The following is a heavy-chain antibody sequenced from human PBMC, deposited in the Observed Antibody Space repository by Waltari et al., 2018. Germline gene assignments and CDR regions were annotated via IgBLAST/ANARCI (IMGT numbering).Heavy chain of an antibody. CDR3: ARREAVAQYYFDY. D-gene: IGHD6-19*01. V-gene: IGHV4-38-2*01. CDR1: GYSISSGYY. Sequence: QVQLQESGPGLVKPSETLSLTCAVSGYSISSGYYWGWIRQPPGKGLEWIGSIYHSGSTYYNPSLKSRVTISVDTSKNQFSLKLSSVTAADTAVYYCARREAVAQYYFDYWGQGTLVTVSS. CDR2: IYHSGST. J-gene: IGHJ4*02.